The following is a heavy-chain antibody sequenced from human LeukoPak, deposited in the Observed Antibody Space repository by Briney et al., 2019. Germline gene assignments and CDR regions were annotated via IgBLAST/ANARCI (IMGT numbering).Heavy chain of an antibody. J-gene: IGHJ5*02. CDR1: GGSISLYY. D-gene: IGHD5-12*01. Sequence: SDTLSLTCALSGGSISLYYWRWIRQPPGEGLERIGYVYYRGTTNYNPALKSRITMSVDTSKNKFSLKLTSVTPADTAVYYCAREGNAYEQIWDNWFDPWGQGTLVTVSS. V-gene: IGHV4-59*01. CDR2: VYYRGTT. CDR3: AREGNAYEQIWDNWFDP.